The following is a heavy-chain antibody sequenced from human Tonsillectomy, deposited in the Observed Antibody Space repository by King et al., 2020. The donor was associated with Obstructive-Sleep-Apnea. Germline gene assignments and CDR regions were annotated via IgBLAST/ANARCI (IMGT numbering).Heavy chain of an antibody. J-gene: IGHJ5*02. CDR2: IYHSGST. CDR3: ARGRYTALCS. D-gene: IGHD2-2*02. Sequence: VQLQESGPGLVKPSETLSLTCTVSGGSMTTYYWSWIRQPPGKGLEWIGYIYHSGSTKYNPTLKSRVSISVDTSKNQFSLTLRSLTAADTAMYYCARGRYTALCSWGPGTLVTRSS. CDR1: GGSMTTYY. V-gene: IGHV4-59*01.